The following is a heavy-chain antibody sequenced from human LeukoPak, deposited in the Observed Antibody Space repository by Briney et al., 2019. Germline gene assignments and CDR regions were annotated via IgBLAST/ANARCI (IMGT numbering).Heavy chain of an antibody. CDR1: GYSFSNYW. CDR3: ARDGDYGRRSDYYYYGMDV. Sequence: GESLKISCKGSGYSFSNYWIGWVRQMPGKGLEWMGIIYPGDSDTRYSPSFQGQVTISADKSISTAYLQWSSLKASDTAMYYCARDGDYGRRSDYYYYGMDVWGQGTTVTVSS. D-gene: IGHD4-17*01. J-gene: IGHJ6*02. V-gene: IGHV5-51*01. CDR2: IYPGDSDT.